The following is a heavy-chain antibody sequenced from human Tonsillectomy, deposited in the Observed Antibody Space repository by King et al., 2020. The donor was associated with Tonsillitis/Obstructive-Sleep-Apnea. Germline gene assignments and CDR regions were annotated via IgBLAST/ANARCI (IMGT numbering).Heavy chain of an antibody. V-gene: IGHV3-43*02. CDR3: AKDTSYYYMDV. Sequence: VQLVDSGGGVVQPGGSLRLSCAASGFTFDDYAMHCVRQAPGKVLEWFSLISGDCGSTYYADSVKGLFTISRYNIKNSLYMQMNSLRTEDTALYYCAKDTSYYYMDVWGKGTTVTVSS. CDR2: ISGDCGST. J-gene: IGHJ6*03. CDR1: GFTFDDYA.